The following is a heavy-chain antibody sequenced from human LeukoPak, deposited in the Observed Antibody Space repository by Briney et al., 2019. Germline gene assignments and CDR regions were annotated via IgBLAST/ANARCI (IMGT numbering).Heavy chain of an antibody. CDR2: IYPGDSDT. Sequence: GESLKISCKGSGYSFTSYWIGWVRQMPGKGLEWMGIIYPGDSDTRYSPSFQGQVTISADKSISTAYLQWSSLKASDTAMYYCARRPDPYYYDSSGYYWDYWGQGTLVTVSS. CDR1: GYSFTSYW. CDR3: ARRPDPYYYDSSGYYWDY. D-gene: IGHD3-22*01. J-gene: IGHJ4*02. V-gene: IGHV5-51*01.